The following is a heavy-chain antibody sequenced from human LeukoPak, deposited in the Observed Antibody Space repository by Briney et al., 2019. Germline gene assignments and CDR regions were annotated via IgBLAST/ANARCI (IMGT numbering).Heavy chain of an antibody. CDR1: GYAFTSYD. CDR2: MNPNSGNT. J-gene: IGHJ4*02. V-gene: IGHV1-8*01. Sequence: ASVKVSCKASGYAFTSYDINWVRQATGQGLEWMGWMNPNSGNTGYAQKFQGRVTMTRNTSISTAYMELSSLRSEDTAVYYCARARRYCSSTSCYVRFDYWGQGTLVTVSS. D-gene: IGHD2-2*01. CDR3: ARARRYCSSTSCYVRFDY.